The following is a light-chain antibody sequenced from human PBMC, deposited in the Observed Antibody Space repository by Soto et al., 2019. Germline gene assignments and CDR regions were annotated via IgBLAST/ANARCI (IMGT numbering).Light chain of an antibody. CDR2: DAS. CDR1: QSVSSY. J-gene: IGKJ2*01. Sequence: EIVLTQSPATLSLSPGERATLSCRASQSVSSYLAWYQHKPDQAPRLLIYDASIRAAGIPARFSVSGSGTDFTLTNSGLESEDFAVYYCQHRGKWPRTFGQGTKLEIK. CDR3: QHRGKWPRT. V-gene: IGKV3-11*01.